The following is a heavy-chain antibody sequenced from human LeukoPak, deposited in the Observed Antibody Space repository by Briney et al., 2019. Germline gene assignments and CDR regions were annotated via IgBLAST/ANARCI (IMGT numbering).Heavy chain of an antibody. CDR3: ARDGYQPLDVTYFQH. V-gene: IGHV1-18*01. D-gene: IGHD2-2*01. Sequence: ASVKVSCKASGYTFTSYGISWVRQAPGQGLEWMGWISAYNGNTKNAQKLQGRVTMTTDTSTSTAYMELRSLRSDDRAVYYCARDGYQPLDVTYFQHWGQGTLVTVSS. J-gene: IGHJ1*01. CDR2: ISAYNGNT. CDR1: GYTFTSYG.